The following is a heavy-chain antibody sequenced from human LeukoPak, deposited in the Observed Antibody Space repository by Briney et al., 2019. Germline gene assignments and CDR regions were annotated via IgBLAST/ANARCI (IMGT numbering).Heavy chain of an antibody. Sequence: GGSLRLSCAASGFTFSSYAMSWVRQAPGKGLEWVSAISGSGGSTYYADSVKGRFTISRDNSKNSLYLQMNSLRAEDAALYFCARDPYSGSYGPYYYYYMDVWGKGTTVTISS. J-gene: IGHJ6*03. CDR2: ISGSGGST. V-gene: IGHV3-23*01. CDR3: ARDPYSGSYGPYYYYYMDV. CDR1: GFTFSSYA. D-gene: IGHD1-26*01.